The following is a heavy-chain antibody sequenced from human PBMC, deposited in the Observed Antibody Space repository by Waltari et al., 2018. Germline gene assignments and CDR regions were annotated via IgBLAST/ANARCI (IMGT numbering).Heavy chain of an antibody. CDR2: IIPIFGTA. Sequence: QVQRVQSGAEVKKPGSSVKVSCKASEGTFSGYAIRWVRQAPGQGLEWMGGIIPIFGTANYAQKFQGRVTITADESTSTAYMELSSLRSEDTAVYYCARDSSGWGWFDPWGQGTLVTVSS. CDR1: EGTFSGYA. V-gene: IGHV1-69*01. J-gene: IGHJ5*02. D-gene: IGHD6-19*01. CDR3: ARDSSGWGWFDP.